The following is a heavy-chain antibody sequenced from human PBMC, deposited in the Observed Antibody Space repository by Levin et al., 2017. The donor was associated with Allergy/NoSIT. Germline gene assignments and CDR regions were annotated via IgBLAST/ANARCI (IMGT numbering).Heavy chain of an antibody. D-gene: IGHD4-17*01. J-gene: IGHJ6*02. CDR2: ISSNGGST. CDR1: GFTFSSYA. CDR3: AREMVDYGVLGAGDYGMDV. Sequence: GGSLRLSCAASGFTFSSYAMHWVRQAPGKGLEYVSAISSNGGSTYYANSVKGRFTISRDNSKNTLYLQMGSLRAEDMAVYYCAREMVDYGVLGAGDYGMDVWGQGTTVTVSS. V-gene: IGHV3-64*01.